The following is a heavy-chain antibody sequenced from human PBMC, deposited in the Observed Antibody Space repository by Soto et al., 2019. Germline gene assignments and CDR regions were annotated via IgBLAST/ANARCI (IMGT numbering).Heavy chain of an antibody. Sequence: SETLSLTCTVSGGSISSYYWSWIRQPPGKGLEWIGYIYYSGSTNYNPSLKSRVTISVDTSKNQFSLKLSSVTAADTAVYYCARSSSWYGEFDYWGQGTLVTVSS. CDR3: ARSSSWYGEFDY. CDR2: IYYSGST. D-gene: IGHD6-13*01. V-gene: IGHV4-59*01. CDR1: GGSISSYY. J-gene: IGHJ4*02.